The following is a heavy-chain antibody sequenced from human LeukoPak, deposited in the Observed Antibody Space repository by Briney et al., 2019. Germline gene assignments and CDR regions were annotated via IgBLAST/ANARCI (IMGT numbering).Heavy chain of an antibody. Sequence: EASVTVSCKASGGTFSSYAISWVRQAPGQGLEWMGGIIPIFGTANYAQKFQGRVTITADKSTSTAYMELSSLRSEDTAVYYCVTMVRGVIERSGMDVWGKGTTVTVSS. D-gene: IGHD3-10*01. V-gene: IGHV1-69*06. J-gene: IGHJ6*04. CDR2: IIPIFGTA. CDR1: GGTFSSYA. CDR3: VTMVRGVIERSGMDV.